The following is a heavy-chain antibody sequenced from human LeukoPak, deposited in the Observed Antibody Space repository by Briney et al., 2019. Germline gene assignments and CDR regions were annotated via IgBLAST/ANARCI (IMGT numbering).Heavy chain of an antibody. D-gene: IGHD5/OR15-5a*01. Sequence: IRQHPAGVVEWIGYIYYSGSAYYNPSLESRVTISIDTSKNQFSLKLTSVTAADTAVYFCARGTLRLFDYWGQGTLVTVSS. CDR3: ARGTLRLFDY. CDR2: IYYSGSA. J-gene: IGHJ4*02. V-gene: IGHV4-31*02.